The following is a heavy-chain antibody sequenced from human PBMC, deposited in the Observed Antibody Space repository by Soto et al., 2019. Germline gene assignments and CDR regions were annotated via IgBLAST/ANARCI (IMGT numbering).Heavy chain of an antibody. CDR1: GFTFSSYA. J-gene: IGHJ6*03. D-gene: IGHD2-2*01. Sequence: GGSLRLSCAASGFTFSSYAMSWVRQAPGKGLEWVSAISGSGGSTYYADSVKGRFTISRDNSKNTLYLQMNSLRAEDTAVYYCAKDGQRFYVVPAAMPQSKPSGIGYYMDVWGKGTTVTVSS. CDR3: AKDGQRFYVVPAAMPQSKPSGIGYYMDV. CDR2: ISGSGGST. V-gene: IGHV3-23*01.